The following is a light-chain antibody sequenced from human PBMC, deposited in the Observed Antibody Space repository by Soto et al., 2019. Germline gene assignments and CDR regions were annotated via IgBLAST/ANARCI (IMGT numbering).Light chain of an antibody. V-gene: IGKV1-39*01. J-gene: IGKJ2*01. CDR2: AAS. CDR3: QQSHSIPYT. Sequence: DIQMTQSPSSLSASVGDRVTITCRASQTISSYLNWYRQKPGKAPKLLIYAASILQNGVPSRFSGSGSGTDFTLTISSLQPEDFASYYCQQSHSIPYTFGQGTKLEIK. CDR1: QTISSY.